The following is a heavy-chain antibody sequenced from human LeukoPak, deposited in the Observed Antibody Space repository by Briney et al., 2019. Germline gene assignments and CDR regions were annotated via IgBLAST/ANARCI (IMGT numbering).Heavy chain of an antibody. CDR2: IGIAGDT. CDR3: ARAQPPYHGRLDS. CDR1: GFTFSSYD. J-gene: IGHJ5*01. Sequence: PGGSLRLSCAAAGFTFSSYDMHWVRPATGEGLEWVSGIGIAGDTHYPDPVRGRFTIFRENAKNSLYLQMNSLRAEDTAVYYCARAQPPYHGRLDSWGQGILVTVSS. V-gene: IGHV3-13*01. D-gene: IGHD3-16*01.